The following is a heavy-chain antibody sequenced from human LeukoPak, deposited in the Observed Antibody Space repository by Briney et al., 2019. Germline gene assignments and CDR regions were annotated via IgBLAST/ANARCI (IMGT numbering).Heavy chain of an antibody. V-gene: IGHV3-9*01. Sequence: GGSLRLSCAASGFTFDESAMHWVRQAPGKGLEWVSGIGWDSKSIIYAASVKGRFTISRDNAKNSLYPQMNSLRAEDTAVYYCVKGRISEDGLDFWGQGTLVTVSS. J-gene: IGHJ4*02. CDR1: GFTFDESA. CDR2: IGWDSKSI. CDR3: VKGRISEDGLDF. D-gene: IGHD6-13*01.